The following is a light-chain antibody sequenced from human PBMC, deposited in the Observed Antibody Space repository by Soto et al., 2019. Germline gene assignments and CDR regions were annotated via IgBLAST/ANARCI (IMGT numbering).Light chain of an antibody. J-gene: IGKJ1*01. Sequence: EIVLTQSPGTLSLSPGERATLSCRASQSLSSSYLAWYQQKPGQAPRLLTYGTSIRATGIPDRFSGSGSGTEFTLTISSLQSEDFAVYYCQQYGSSPRTFGQGTKVDIK. CDR1: QSLSSSY. CDR2: GTS. V-gene: IGKV3-20*01. CDR3: QQYGSSPRT.